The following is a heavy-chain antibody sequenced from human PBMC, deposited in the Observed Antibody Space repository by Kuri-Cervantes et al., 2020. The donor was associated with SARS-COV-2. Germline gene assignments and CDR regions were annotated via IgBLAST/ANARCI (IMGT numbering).Heavy chain of an antibody. CDR1: RFTFSSYA. CDR2: ISGSGGST. D-gene: IGHD2-2*01. J-gene: IGHJ1*01. V-gene: IGHV3-23*01. CDR3: AKVYGDIVVVPAAKYFQH. Sequence: GGSLRLSCAASRFTFSSYAMSWVRQAPGKGLEWVSAISGSGGSTYYADSVKGRFTISRDNSKNTLYLQMNSLRAEDTAVYYCAKVYGDIVVVPAAKYFQHWGQGTLVTVSS.